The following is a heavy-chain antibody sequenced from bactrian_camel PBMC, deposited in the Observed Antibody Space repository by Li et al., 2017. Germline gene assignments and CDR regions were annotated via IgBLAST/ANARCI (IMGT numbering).Heavy chain of an antibody. J-gene: IGHJ4*01. CDR1: GSIGGSTS. CDR3: AAKIWCQAPHYIY. Sequence: HVQLVESGGGSVQAGGSLRLSCAASGSIGGSTSMGWFRQAPGKEREGVAAVDSEGTTTYADSVKGRFTISRDNALNSIFLQMDSLTPEDTAVYYCAAKIWCQAPHYIYWGQGTQVTVS. CDR2: VDSEGTT. V-gene: IGHV3S53*01. D-gene: IGHD2*01.